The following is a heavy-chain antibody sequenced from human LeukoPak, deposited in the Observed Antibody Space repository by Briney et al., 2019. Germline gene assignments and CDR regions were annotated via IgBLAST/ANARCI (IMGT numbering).Heavy chain of an antibody. J-gene: IGHJ3*02. CDR3: ARYRFVVGATDSFDM. CDR1: GFTFSSYS. CDR2: ISSSSSHI. D-gene: IGHD1-26*01. V-gene: IGHV3-21*01. Sequence: GGSLRLSCAASGFTFSSYSMIWVRQAPGKGLEWVSSISSSSSHIYYADSVKGRFTISRDNAKNSLYLQMNSLRAEDTAVYYCARYRFVVGATDSFDMWGQGTTVTVSS.